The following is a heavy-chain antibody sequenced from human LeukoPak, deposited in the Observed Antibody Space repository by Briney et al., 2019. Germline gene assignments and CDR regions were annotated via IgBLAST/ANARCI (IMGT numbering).Heavy chain of an antibody. Sequence: GGTLRLSCAASGFTFSSYGMNWVRQAPGKGLEWVSAISGSGGSTYYADSVMGRFTISRDNSKNTLYLQMNSLRAEDTAVYYCAKDRGWIQLWPHLDYWGQGTLVTVSS. CDR2: ISGSGGST. V-gene: IGHV3-23*01. J-gene: IGHJ4*02. CDR3: AKDRGWIQLWPHLDY. CDR1: GFTFSSYG. D-gene: IGHD5-18*01.